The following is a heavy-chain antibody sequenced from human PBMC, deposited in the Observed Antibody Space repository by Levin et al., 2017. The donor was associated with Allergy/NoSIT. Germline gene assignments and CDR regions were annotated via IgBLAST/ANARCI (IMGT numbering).Heavy chain of an antibody. D-gene: IGHD5-18*01. V-gene: IGHV3-33*01. J-gene: IGHJ6*02. CDR2: IWYDGSNK. Sequence: GESLKISCAASGFIFSSYGMHWVRQAPGKGLEWVAVIWYDGSNKYYADSVKGRFTISRDNSKNTLYLQMNSLRAEDTAVYYCARVTATAYYYYGMDVWGQGTTVTVSS. CDR3: ARVTATAYYYYGMDV. CDR1: GFIFSSYG.